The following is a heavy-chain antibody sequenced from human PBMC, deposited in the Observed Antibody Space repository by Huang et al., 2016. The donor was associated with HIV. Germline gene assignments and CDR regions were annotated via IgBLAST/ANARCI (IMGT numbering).Heavy chain of an antibody. D-gene: IGHD6-19*01. V-gene: IGHV3-7*01. J-gene: IGHJ1*01. CDR2: RKQDGSEK. CDR1: GFSISTYW. Sequence: EVQLVESGGGLVQPGGSLRVSCSASGFSISTYWMSWVRQTTGKGLDGVASRKQDGSEKDYVDAVKGRFIISRDNAKNSLYLQMNSLRAEDTAVYYCTRGPLGWLVHRYFYHWGQGTLVTVSS. CDR3: TRGPLGWLVHRYFYH.